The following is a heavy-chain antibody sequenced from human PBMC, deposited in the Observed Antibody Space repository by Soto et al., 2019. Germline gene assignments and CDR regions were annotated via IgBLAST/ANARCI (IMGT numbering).Heavy chain of an antibody. CDR3: ASGTLSTIAALDA. CDR2: IYYTGGT. CDR1: GGHISGYD. Sequence: SATLSLTCNVSGGHISGYDWYWIRQPPGKTLEWIGSIYYTGGTNYNPSLKSRVTISVDTSKNHFSLKFNSLTAADTAVYYCASGTLSTIAALDAWGQGTLVTVSS. V-gene: IGHV4-59*01. D-gene: IGHD6-13*01. J-gene: IGHJ5*02.